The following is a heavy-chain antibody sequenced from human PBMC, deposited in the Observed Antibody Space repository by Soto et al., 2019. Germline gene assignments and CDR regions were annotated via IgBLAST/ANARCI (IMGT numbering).Heavy chain of an antibody. CDR3: ARGPHGGNTPGLDS. CDR2: INPSGTT. D-gene: IGHD2-15*01. Sequence: QVQLQQWGAGLLKPSETLSLTCTVYGGSFSGYYWSWIRQPPGKGLEWIGEINPSGTTKSNPSLKRRVTISVDTSKNQFSLQLSSVSSADTAVYYCARGPHGGNTPGLDSWGQGSLVTVSS. J-gene: IGHJ4*02. CDR1: GGSFSGYY. V-gene: IGHV4-34*01.